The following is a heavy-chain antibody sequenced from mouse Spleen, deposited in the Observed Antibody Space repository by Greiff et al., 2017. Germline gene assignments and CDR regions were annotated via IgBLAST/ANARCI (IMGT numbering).Heavy chain of an antibody. CDR1: GYTFTDYN. J-gene: IGHJ4*01. CDR2: INPNNGGT. CDR3: ARNWAYAMDY. D-gene: IGHD4-1*01. V-gene: IGHV1-18*01. Sequence: VQLKQSGPELVKPGASVKIPCKASGYTFTDYNMDWVKQSHGKSLEWIGDINPNNGGTIYNQKFKGKATLTVDKSSSTAYMELRSLTSEDTAVYYCARNWAYAMDYWGQGTSVTVSS.